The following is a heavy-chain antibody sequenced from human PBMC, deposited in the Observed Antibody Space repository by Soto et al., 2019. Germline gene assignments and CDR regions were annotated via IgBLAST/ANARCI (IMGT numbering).Heavy chain of an antibody. J-gene: IGHJ4*01. Sequence: SETLSLTCTVSGGSISSGGYYWCWILQHPGKGLEWIGYIYYSGSTYYNPSLKSRVTISVDTSKNQFSLKLSSVTAADTAVYYCAGEIECRGYGWVFFFDYWGQGTLVTVSS. CDR3: AGEIECRGYGWVFFFDY. CDR1: GGSISSGGYY. D-gene: IGHD6-25*01. CDR2: IYYSGST. V-gene: IGHV4-31*03.